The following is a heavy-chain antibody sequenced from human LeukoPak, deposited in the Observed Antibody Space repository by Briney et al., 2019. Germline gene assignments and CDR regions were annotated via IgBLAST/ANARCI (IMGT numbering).Heavy chain of an antibody. CDR1: GYSFTNYW. D-gene: IGHD3-22*01. Sequence: GESLKISCKGSGYSFTNYWIGWVRQMPGKGLEWMGIIYPGDSDTRYSPSFQGQVTISADKSVSTAYLQWSSLKAADTAMYYCGRLRADSSCYPIGYWGQGTLVTVSS. V-gene: IGHV5-51*01. CDR3: GRLRADSSCYPIGY. J-gene: IGHJ4*02. CDR2: IYPGDSDT.